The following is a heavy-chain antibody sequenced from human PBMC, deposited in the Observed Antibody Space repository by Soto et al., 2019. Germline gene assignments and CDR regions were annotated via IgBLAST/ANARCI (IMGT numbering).Heavy chain of an antibody. Sequence: ASVKGSCKASGYTFTGYYMHWVRQAPGQGLEWMGWINPNSGGTNYAQKFQGWVTMTRDTSISTAYMELSRLRSDDTAVYYCGRDRPILGFDPWGQGTLVTVSS. J-gene: IGHJ5*02. D-gene: IGHD3-3*01. CDR2: INPNSGGT. V-gene: IGHV1-2*04. CDR1: GYTFTGYY. CDR3: GRDRPILGFDP.